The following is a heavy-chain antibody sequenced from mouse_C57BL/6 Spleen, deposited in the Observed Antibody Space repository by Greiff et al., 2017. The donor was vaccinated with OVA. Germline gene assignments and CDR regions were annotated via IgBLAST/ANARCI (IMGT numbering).Heavy chain of an antibody. CDR3: ERAAQATVAY. CDR2: IYPGDGDT. V-gene: IGHV1-82*01. CDR1: GYAFSSSW. D-gene: IGHD3-2*02. Sequence: QVQLQQSGPELVKPGASVKISCTASGYAFSSSWMNWVKQRPGKGLEWIGRIYPGDGDTTYNGKFKGKATLTADKSSSTAYMHLSSLASEDAAVYFCERAAQATVAYWGQGTLVTVSA. J-gene: IGHJ3*01.